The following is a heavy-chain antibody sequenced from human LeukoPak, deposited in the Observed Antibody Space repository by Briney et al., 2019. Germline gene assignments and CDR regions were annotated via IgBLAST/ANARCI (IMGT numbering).Heavy chain of an antibody. CDR3: ARDGDVWGSYRTYYFDC. D-gene: IGHD3-16*02. V-gene: IGHV3-74*01. CDR2: INSDGSST. CDR1: GFTFSNYW. J-gene: IGHJ4*02. Sequence: GGSLRLSCAASGFTFSNYWMHWVRQAPGKGLVWVSRINSDGSSTNYADSVKGRFTISRDNAKNSLYLQMDSLRDEDTAVYYCARDGDVWGSYRTYYFDCWGQGTLVTVSS.